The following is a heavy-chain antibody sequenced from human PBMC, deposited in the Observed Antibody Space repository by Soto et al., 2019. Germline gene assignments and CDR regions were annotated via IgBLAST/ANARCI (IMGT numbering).Heavy chain of an antibody. J-gene: IGHJ4*02. Sequence: GSLRLSCAASGFTFSSYAMSWVRQAPGKGLEWVSAISGSGGSTYYADSVKGRFTISRDNSKNTLYLQMNSLRAEDTAVYYCAREPIVLSYFDYWGQGTLVTVSS. CDR2: ISGSGGST. CDR3: AREPIVLSYFDY. D-gene: IGHD2-8*01. CDR1: GFTFSSYA. V-gene: IGHV3-23*01.